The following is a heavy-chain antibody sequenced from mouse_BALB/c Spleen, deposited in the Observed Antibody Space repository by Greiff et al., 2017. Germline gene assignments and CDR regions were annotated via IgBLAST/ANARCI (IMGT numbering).Heavy chain of an antibody. Sequence: EVKLVESGGGLVQPGVSRKLSCAASGFTFSSFGMHWVRQAPEKGLEWVAYISSGSSTLYYADTVKGRFTISRDNPKNTLFQQMTSLRSEDTAMYYCAREGGPRAMDYWGQGTSVTVSS. CDR3: AREGGPRAMDY. J-gene: IGHJ4*01. D-gene: IGHD1-1*02. CDR1: GFTFSSFG. CDR2: ISSGSSTL. V-gene: IGHV5-17*02.